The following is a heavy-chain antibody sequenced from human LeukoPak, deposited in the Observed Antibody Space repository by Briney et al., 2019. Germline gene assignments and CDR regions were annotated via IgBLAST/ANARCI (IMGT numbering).Heavy chain of an antibody. CDR1: GFTFSSYW. Sequence: PGGSLRLSCAASGFTFSSYWMHWVRQAPGKGLEWVSAISGSGGSTYYADSVKGRFTISRDNSKNTLYLQMNSLRAEDTAVYYCAKDGGYCSSTSCLDAFDIWGQGTMVTVSS. D-gene: IGHD2-2*01. V-gene: IGHV3-23*01. CDR3: AKDGGYCSSTSCLDAFDI. J-gene: IGHJ3*02. CDR2: ISGSGGST.